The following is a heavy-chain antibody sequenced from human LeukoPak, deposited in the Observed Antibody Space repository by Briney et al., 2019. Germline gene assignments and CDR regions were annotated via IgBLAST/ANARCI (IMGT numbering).Heavy chain of an antibody. D-gene: IGHD1-7*01. Sequence: KTSETLSLTCTVSGGSISSYYWSWIRQPPGKGLEWIGYIYYSGSTNYNPSLKSRVTISVDTSKNQFSLKLSSVTAADTAVYYCARDDELELGAFDIWGQGTMVTVSS. CDR3: ARDDELELGAFDI. J-gene: IGHJ3*02. CDR2: IYYSGST. CDR1: GGSISSYY. V-gene: IGHV4-59*01.